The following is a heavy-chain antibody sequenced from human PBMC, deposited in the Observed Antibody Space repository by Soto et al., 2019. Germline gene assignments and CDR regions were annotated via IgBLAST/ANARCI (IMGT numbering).Heavy chain of an antibody. CDR1: GFTFSSYG. V-gene: IGHV3-30*18. J-gene: IGHJ5*02. CDR3: AKYMVRGDPGP. Sequence: GGSLRLSCAASGFTFSSYGMHWVRQAPGKGLEWVAVISYDGSNKYYADSVKGRFTISRDNSKNTLYLQMNSLRAEDTAVYYCAKYMVRGDPGPWGQGTLVTVSS. CDR2: ISYDGSNK. D-gene: IGHD3-10*01.